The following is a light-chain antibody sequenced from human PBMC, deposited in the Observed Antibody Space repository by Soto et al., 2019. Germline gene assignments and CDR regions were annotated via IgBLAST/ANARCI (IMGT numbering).Light chain of an antibody. CDR3: QRYNNWPLT. CDR1: QTISSN. Sequence: DRVMTQSPATLSVSPGDRATLSCRASQTISSNLAWYQQKPGQAPRLLIHSASTRATGIPARFSGSGSGTEFTLTISSLQSEDFAVYYCQRYNNWPLTFGGGTKVESK. J-gene: IGKJ4*01. V-gene: IGKV3-15*01. CDR2: SAS.